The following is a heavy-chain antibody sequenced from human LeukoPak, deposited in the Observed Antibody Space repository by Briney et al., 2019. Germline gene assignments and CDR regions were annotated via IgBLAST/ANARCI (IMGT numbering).Heavy chain of an antibody. V-gene: IGHV3-53*01. Sequence: GGFLRPFLAASGFTLRSNYMSLVRPAPGKGLGWVSVIYCGGSKYYADSVQGRFTISRHNSKNTLYPQMNSLRAEDTAVYYCAAGSYYSPDYWGQGTLVTVSS. CDR2: IYCGGSK. CDR1: GFTLRSNY. D-gene: IGHD1-26*01. CDR3: AAGSYYSPDY. J-gene: IGHJ4*02.